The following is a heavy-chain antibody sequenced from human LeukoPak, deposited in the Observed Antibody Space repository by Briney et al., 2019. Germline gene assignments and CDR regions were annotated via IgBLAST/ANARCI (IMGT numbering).Heavy chain of an antibody. CDR2: IYYTGST. J-gene: IGHJ4*02. CDR1: GDSISSYY. D-gene: IGHD3-3*01. V-gene: IGHV4-59*01. Sequence: PSETLSLTCAVSGDSISSYYWSWLRQPPGKGLEWIGYIYYTGSTNYNPSLKSRVTISVDTSKNQFSLKLSSVTAADTAVYFCARGSQRITAFGVVTDYWGQGTLVTVSS. CDR3: ARGSQRITAFGVVTDY.